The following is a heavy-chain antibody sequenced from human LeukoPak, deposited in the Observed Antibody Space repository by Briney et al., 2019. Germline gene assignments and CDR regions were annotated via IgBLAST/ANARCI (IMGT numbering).Heavy chain of an antibody. D-gene: IGHD2-21*01. CDR1: GFTFSSYA. CDR3: AAIDRGGNSLN. CDR2: ISYDGSNK. Sequence: PGRSLRLSCAASGFTFSSYAMHWVRQAPGKGLEWVAVISYDGSNKYYADSVKGRFTISRDNSKNTLYLQMNSLRAEDTAVYYCAAIDRGGNSLNWGQGTLVTVSS. J-gene: IGHJ4*02. V-gene: IGHV3-30-3*01.